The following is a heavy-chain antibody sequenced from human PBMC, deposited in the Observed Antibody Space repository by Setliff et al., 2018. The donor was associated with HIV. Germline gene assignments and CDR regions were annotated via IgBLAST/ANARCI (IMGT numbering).Heavy chain of an antibody. CDR3: ARGGAVSADFDS. CDR2: IYYDGRT. J-gene: IGHJ5*01. V-gene: IGHV4-39*07. CDR1: GGSIRTGAYY. D-gene: IGHD3-16*01. Sequence: PSETLSLTCTVSGGSIRTGAYYWGWIRQPPGKGLEWIGSIYYDGRTFYKPSLKSRLTISVDTSKNQFSLSLNSVTAADTAVYFGARGGAVSADFDSWGQGTLVTVSS.